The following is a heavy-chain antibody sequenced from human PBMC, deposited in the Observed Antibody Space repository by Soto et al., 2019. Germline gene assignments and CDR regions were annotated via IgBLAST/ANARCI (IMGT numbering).Heavy chain of an antibody. CDR3: ARDIVAGSGWYTYDY. CDR1: GFPFSRYS. Sequence: GGSLRLSCAASGFPFSRYSMNWVRQAPGKGLEWVSYINDDSDSIFYADSVKGRFTISRDNAKSSLFLQMASLRAEDTAVYYCARDIVAGSGWYTYDYWGQGTLVTVSS. CDR2: INDDSDSI. D-gene: IGHD6-19*01. J-gene: IGHJ4*02. V-gene: IGHV3-48*01.